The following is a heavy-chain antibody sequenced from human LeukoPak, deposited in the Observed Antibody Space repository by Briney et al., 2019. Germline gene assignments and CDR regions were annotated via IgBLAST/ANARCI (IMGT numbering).Heavy chain of an antibody. CDR1: GGSISSYY. CDR2: IYYSGST. V-gene: IGHV4-59*08. D-gene: IGHD3-22*01. J-gene: IGHJ6*02. Sequence: SETLSLTCTVSGGSISSYYWSWIRQPPGKGLELIGYIYYSGSTNYNPSLKSRVTISVDTSKNQFSLKLSSVTAADTAVYYCARLDYYDSSRYYYGMDVWGQGTTVTVSS. CDR3: ARLDYYDSSRYYYGMDV.